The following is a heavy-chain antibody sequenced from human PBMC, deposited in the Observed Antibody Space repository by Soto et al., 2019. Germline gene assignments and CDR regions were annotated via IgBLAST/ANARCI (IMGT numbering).Heavy chain of an antibody. D-gene: IGHD1-26*01. Sequence: EVQLLESGGDLEQPGGSLRLSCAASGFTFSNYAMNWVRQAPGKGLEWVSSISGGGGGTYYADAVKGRFTISRDNSRNMLYLQMNSLRAEDTAEYYCAKGAFAVGDTNHFFDYWGQGTLVTVSS. J-gene: IGHJ4*02. V-gene: IGHV3-23*01. CDR3: AKGAFAVGDTNHFFDY. CDR2: ISGGGGGT. CDR1: GFTFSNYA.